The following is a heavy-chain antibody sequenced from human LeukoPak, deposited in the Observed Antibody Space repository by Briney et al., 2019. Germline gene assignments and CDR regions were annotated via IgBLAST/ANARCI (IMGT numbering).Heavy chain of an antibody. V-gene: IGHV3-30*02. D-gene: IGHD6-19*01. CDR3: AKPSSSGYTSVWYLDY. Sequence: GGSLRLSCAASGSTFSTYGMHWVRQAPGKGLEGLAFIRLDGTNKDYADSVKGRFTISRDNSKNTLYLQMNSLKAEDTAIYYCAKPSSSGYTSVWYLDYWGQGTLVTVSS. CDR1: GSTFSTYG. J-gene: IGHJ4*02. CDR2: IRLDGTNK.